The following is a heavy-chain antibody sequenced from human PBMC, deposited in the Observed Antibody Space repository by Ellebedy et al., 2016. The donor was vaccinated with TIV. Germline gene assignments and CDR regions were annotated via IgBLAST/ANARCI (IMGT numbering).Heavy chain of an antibody. CDR2: IYSQGRT. CDR1: GFTVSNNF. Sequence: GESLKISCAVSGFTVSNNFMTWVRQAPGKGPECVSVIYSQGRTYHVDSVKGRFTHSRDNSKNTLYLQINSRRVEDTAIYYCARKTDSGGSGNFWGPGTLVTVSS. V-gene: IGHV3-53*01. D-gene: IGHD3-22*01. CDR3: ARKTDSGGSGNF. J-gene: IGHJ4*02.